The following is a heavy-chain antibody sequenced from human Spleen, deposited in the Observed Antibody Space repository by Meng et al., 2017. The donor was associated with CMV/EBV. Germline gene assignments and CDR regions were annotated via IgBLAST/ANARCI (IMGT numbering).Heavy chain of an antibody. CDR2: INSDGSST. CDR3: ISSSLQKDY. Sequence: GGSLRLSCAASGFTFSSYWMHWVRQAPGKGLVWVSRINSDGSSTSYADSVKGRFTISRDNTKNTLYLQMNSLRAEDTAVYYCISSSLQKDYWGQGTLVTVSS. D-gene: IGHD2-15*01. V-gene: IGHV3-74*01. J-gene: IGHJ4*02. CDR1: GFTFSSYW.